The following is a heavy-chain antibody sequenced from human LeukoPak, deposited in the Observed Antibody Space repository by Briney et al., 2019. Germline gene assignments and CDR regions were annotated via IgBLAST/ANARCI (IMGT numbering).Heavy chain of an antibody. V-gene: IGHV3-9*01. CDR1: GLTFDDYA. CDR2: ISWNSGSI. CDR3: AKDPLRLWWPAAPPYYFDY. J-gene: IGHJ4*02. Sequence: PGGSLRLSCAASGLTFDDYAMHWVRQAPGKGLEWVSGISWNSGSIGYADSVKGRFTISRDNAKNSLYLQMNSLRAEDTALYYCAKDPLRLWWPAAPPYYFDYWGQGTLVTVSS. D-gene: IGHD2-21*01.